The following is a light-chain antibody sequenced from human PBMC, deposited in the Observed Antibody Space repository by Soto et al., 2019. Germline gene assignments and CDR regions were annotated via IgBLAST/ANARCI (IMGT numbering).Light chain of an antibody. CDR3: SSYTRSSTLDVV. CDR1: GSDVGAYNY. V-gene: IGLV2-14*01. Sequence: QSVLTQPASVSGSPGQSITISCTGTGSDVGAYNYVSWYQQHPGKAPKLMIYDVSNRPSGVSNRFSGSKSGNTASLTISGLQAEDEADYYCSSYTRSSTLDVVFGGGTQLTVL. CDR2: DVS. J-gene: IGLJ2*01.